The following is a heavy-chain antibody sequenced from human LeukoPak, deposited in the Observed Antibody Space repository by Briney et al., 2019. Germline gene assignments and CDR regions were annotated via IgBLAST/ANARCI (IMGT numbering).Heavy chain of an antibody. J-gene: IGHJ4*02. V-gene: IGHV1-69*04. Sequence: SVKVSCKASGGTFSSYDISWVRQAPGQGLEWMGRIIPIFGIANYAQKFQGRVTITADKSTSTAYMELSSLRSEDTAVYYCARDRGVVMVAAGYYFDYWGQGTLVTVSS. CDR3: ARDRGVVMVAAGYYFDY. CDR1: GGTFSSYD. D-gene: IGHD2-15*01. CDR2: IIPIFGIA.